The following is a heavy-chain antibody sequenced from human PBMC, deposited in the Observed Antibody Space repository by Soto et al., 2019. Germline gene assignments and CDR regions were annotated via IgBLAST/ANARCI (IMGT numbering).Heavy chain of an antibody. D-gene: IGHD1-1*01. CDR2: IFWDDDK. J-gene: IGHJ4*02. Sequence: QITLKESGPTLVKPTQTLTLTCTFSGFSLSTSGVGVGWIRQPPGTALEWLGIIFWDDDKRYRPSLKSRVTITKDTSKNKLVLTMTNMDPVDTATYYCAHLPWKEMWPRAPVVNWGQGTPVTVSS. CDR3: AHLPWKEMWPRAPVVN. CDR1: GFSLSTSGVG. V-gene: IGHV2-5*02.